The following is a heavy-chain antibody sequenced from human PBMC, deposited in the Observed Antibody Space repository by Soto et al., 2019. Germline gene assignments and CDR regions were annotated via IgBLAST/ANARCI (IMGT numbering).Heavy chain of an antibody. CDR1: GYTFTSYG. V-gene: IGHV1-18*01. Sequence: QVQLVQSGAEVKKPGASVKVSCKASGYTFTSYGISWVRQAPGQGLEWMGWINTYNGNTKYAQKLQGRVTMTTDTSTSTACMDLRSLRSDDTAVYYCARSWGVFNVPFDYWGQGTLVTVSS. CDR2: INTYNGNT. CDR3: ARSWGVFNVPFDY. D-gene: IGHD3-10*02. J-gene: IGHJ4*02.